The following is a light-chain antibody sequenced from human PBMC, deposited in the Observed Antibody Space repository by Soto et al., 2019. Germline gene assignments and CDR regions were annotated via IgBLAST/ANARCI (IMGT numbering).Light chain of an antibody. Sequence: IQLTQSPSSLSASVGDRVTITCRASQGISSYLGWYQQKPGKAPNLLIYAASSLQTGVPSRFSGSGSGTDFTLTISSLQREDFATYYCQQAYGAPPTFGQGTKVDIK. J-gene: IGKJ1*01. CDR2: AAS. CDR1: QGISSY. V-gene: IGKV1-39*01. CDR3: QQAYGAPPT.